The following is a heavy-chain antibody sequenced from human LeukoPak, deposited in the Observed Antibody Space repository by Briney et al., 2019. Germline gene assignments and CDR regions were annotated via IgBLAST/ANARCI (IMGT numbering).Heavy chain of an antibody. Sequence: GASVKVSCKVSGYTLTELSMHWVRQAPGKGLEWMGGFDPEDGVTIYAQKFQGRVTMTEDTSTDTAYMELSSLRSEDTAVYYCATGAMIVVVTPLDYFDYWGQGTLVTVSS. V-gene: IGHV1-24*01. CDR3: ATGAMIVVVTPLDYFDY. CDR1: GYTLTELS. D-gene: IGHD3-22*01. J-gene: IGHJ4*02. CDR2: FDPEDGVT.